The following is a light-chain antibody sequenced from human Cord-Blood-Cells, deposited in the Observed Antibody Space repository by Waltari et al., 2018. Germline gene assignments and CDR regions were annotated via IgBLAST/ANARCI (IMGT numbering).Light chain of an antibody. CDR1: QGISNY. CDR2: AAS. CDR3: QQYYSYPYS. J-gene: IGKJ2*03. Sequence: ANMMPQSPSLSSASRGDIITITCRASQGISNYLAWYQQKPGKAPKLLIYAASTLQCGVPSRFSGSGSGTDFTLTISCLQSEDFATYYCQQYYSYPYSFGQGTKLEIK. V-gene: IGKV1-8*01.